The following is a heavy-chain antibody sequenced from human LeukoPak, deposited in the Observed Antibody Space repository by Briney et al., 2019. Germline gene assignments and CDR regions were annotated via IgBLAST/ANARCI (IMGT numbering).Heavy chain of an antibody. CDR1: GVAFSTGANY. V-gene: IGHV4-61*02. J-gene: IGHJ3*02. CDR3: ARDPYSGGFYGNAFDI. Sequence: SQTLSLSCTISGVAFSTGANYWSWIRRPAGKGLEWVGRIYSSVDTTYNTPLNSRVTISIDMFNNQFYLQLSSVTDADTAVYYCARDPYSGGFYGNAFDIWGQGIVVTVSS. CDR2: IYSSVDT. D-gene: IGHD6-19*01.